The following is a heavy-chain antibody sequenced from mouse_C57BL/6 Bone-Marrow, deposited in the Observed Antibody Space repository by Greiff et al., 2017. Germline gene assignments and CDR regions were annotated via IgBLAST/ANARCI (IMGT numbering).Heavy chain of an antibody. CDR2: IYHGNGYT. CDR3: AGDYYGSSAWFAY. J-gene: IGHJ3*01. V-gene: IGHV1-58*01. Sequence: VQLQQSGAELVRPGSSVTMSCKTSGYTFTSYGLNWVKQRPGQGLEWIGYIYHGNGYTEYHEKLKGKATLTSDTSDSTAYMLLSSRTSEDSEIYYCAGDYYGSSAWFAYWGQGTLVTVSA. D-gene: IGHD1-1*01. CDR1: GYTFTSYG.